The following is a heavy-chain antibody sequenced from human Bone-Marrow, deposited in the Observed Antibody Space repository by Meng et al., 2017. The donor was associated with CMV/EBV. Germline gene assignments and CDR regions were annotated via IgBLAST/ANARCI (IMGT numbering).Heavy chain of an antibody. J-gene: IGHJ6*02. CDR2: IYHSGST. CDR3: ARGHSIVVVPAAMGPRGAYYYYGMDV. Sequence: SEPLSLTCTVSGYSISSGYYWGWIRQPPGKGLEWIGSIYHSGSTYYNPSLKSRVTISVDTSKNQFSLKLSSVTAADTAVYYCARGHSIVVVPAAMGPRGAYYYYGMDVWGQGTTVTVSS. CDR1: GYSISSGYY. V-gene: IGHV4-38-2*02. D-gene: IGHD2-2*01.